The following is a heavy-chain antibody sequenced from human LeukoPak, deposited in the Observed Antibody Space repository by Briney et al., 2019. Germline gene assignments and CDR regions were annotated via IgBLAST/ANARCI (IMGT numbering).Heavy chain of an antibody. CDR3: ARGPIRTFGYGLDI. CDR1: GGSISSYH. D-gene: IGHD1-14*01. V-gene: IGHV4-4*07. Sequence: SETLSLTCTVSGGSISSYHWSWIRQPAGKGLEWIGRIYTSGNTNYTPSLTSRVTMSVDTYKNQISLKVKSVTAADTAVYYCARGPIRTFGYGLDICGQGTTVTLSS. J-gene: IGHJ6*02. CDR2: IYTSGNT.